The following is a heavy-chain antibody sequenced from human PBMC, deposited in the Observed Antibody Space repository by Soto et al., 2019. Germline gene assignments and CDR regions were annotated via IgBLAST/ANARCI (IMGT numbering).Heavy chain of an antibody. CDR1: GFTFSSYS. J-gene: IGHJ4*02. CDR2: ISSSSSYI. Sequence: PGGSLRLSCAASGFTFSSYSMNWVRQAPGKGLEWVSSISSSSSYIYYADSVKGRFTISRDNAKNSLYLQMNSLRAEDTAVYYCARDMSYYDSSGYYNFDYWGQGTLVTVPS. V-gene: IGHV3-21*01. CDR3: ARDMSYYDSSGYYNFDY. D-gene: IGHD3-22*01.